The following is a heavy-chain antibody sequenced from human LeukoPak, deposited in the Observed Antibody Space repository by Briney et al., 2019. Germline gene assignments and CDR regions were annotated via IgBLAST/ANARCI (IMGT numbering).Heavy chain of an antibody. CDR2: INHSGST. CDR3: ARRGGRYGSGPGRSDY. Sequence: SETLSLTCAVYGGSFSGYYWSWIRQPPGKGLEWIGEINHSGSTNYNPSLTSRVTISVDTSKNQFSLKLSSVTAADTAVYYCARRGGRYGSGPGRSDYWGQGTLVTVSS. J-gene: IGHJ4*02. CDR1: GGSFSGYY. D-gene: IGHD3-10*01. V-gene: IGHV4-34*01.